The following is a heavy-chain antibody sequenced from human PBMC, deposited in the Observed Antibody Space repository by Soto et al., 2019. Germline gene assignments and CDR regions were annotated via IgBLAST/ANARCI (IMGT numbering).Heavy chain of an antibody. CDR3: ARGMGTNTGARIYGMDV. J-gene: IGHJ6*02. Sequence: SETLSLTCTVSGDSIRNYYWSWIRQTPGNGLEWIGHRYYSGSANYNPSLKSRVTISVDTSKNQFSLNLNSVTPADTAVYYCARGMGTNTGARIYGMDVWGQGTTVTVSS. CDR2: RYYSGSA. V-gene: IGHV4-59*01. D-gene: IGHD5-12*01. CDR1: GDSIRNYY.